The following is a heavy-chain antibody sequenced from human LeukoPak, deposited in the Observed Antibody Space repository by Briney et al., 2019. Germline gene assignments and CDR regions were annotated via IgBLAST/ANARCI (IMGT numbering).Heavy chain of an antibody. CDR2: IIPIFGTA. D-gene: IGHD3-22*01. J-gene: IGHJ5*02. Sequence: SVKVSCKASGGTFSSYAISWVRQAPGQGLEWMGGIIPIFGTANYAQKFQGRVTITTDESTSTAYMELNSLRSEDTAVYYCARGGPEYYDSTYNWFDPWGQGTLVTVSS. V-gene: IGHV1-69*05. CDR1: GGTFSSYA. CDR3: ARGGPEYYDSTYNWFDP.